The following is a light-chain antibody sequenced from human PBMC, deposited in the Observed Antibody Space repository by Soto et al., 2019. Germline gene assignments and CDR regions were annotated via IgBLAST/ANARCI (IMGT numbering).Light chain of an antibody. V-gene: IGKV1-33*01. CDR2: DAS. CDR3: HQYYNDPYP. J-gene: IGKJ3*01. Sequence: DIQMTQSPSSLSASVGDTITITCRASQGISNSLNWYQLRPGEAPKLLIYDASNLAPGVPSRFSGSGSGTHFTFPVSSLQTEDIATYYCHQYYNDPYPFGPGTK. CDR1: QGISNS.